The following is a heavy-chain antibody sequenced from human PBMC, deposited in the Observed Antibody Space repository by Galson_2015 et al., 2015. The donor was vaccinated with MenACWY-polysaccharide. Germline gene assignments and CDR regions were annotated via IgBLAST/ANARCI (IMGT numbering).Heavy chain of an antibody. CDR3: ARDYCSRTSCYGLDV. J-gene: IGHJ6*02. CDR2: ISYDATNK. V-gene: IGHV3-30-3*01. Sequence: SLRLSCAASGFTFSRYAMHWVRQAPGKGLEWVAVISYDATNKYYAESVKGRFSISRDDSKNTLYVQMNDLRAEDTVAYYCARDYCSRTSCYGLDVWGQGTTVAVAS. D-gene: IGHD2-2*01. CDR1: GFTFSRYA.